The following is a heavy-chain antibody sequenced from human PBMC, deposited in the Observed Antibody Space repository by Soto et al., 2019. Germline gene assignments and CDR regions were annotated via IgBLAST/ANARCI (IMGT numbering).Heavy chain of an antibody. CDR1: GFTFSSYE. CDR3: ARCSGRGPSSHEDFQH. V-gene: IGHV3-48*03. J-gene: IGHJ1*01. Sequence: GGSLRLSCAASGFTFSSYEMNWVRQAPGKGLEWVSYISSSGSTIYYADSVKGRFTISRDNAKNSLYLQMNSLRAEDTSFYYCARCSGRGPSSHEDFQHWGQGTLVTVSS. D-gene: IGHD3-10*02. CDR2: ISSSGSTI.